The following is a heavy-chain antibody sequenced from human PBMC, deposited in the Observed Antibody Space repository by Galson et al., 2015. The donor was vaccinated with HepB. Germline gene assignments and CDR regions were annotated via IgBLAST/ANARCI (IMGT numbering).Heavy chain of an antibody. D-gene: IGHD2-15*01. CDR1: GFTFSSYS. CDR2: ISSSSSTI. V-gene: IGHV3-48*01. CDR3: ASEDVVVVAATGDAFDI. J-gene: IGHJ3*02. Sequence: SLRLSCAASGFTFSSYSMNWVRQAPGKGLEWVSYISSSSSTIYFADSVKGRFTISRDNAKNSLYLQMNSLRAEDTAVYYCASEDVVVVAATGDAFDIWGQGTMVTVSS.